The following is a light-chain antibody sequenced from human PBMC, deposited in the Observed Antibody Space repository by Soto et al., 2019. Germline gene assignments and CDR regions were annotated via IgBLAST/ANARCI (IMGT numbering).Light chain of an antibody. V-gene: IGKV3-15*01. CDR3: QQYSNWPRT. Sequence: EIVMTQSPATLSVSPGERVTLSCRTSQSVSSNLAWYQQKPGQAPRLLIYGASTRATGIAARFSGSGSGTEFTRTISSLQSEDFAAYYCQQYSNWPRTFGQGTKVEIK. J-gene: IGKJ1*01. CDR2: GAS. CDR1: QSVSSN.